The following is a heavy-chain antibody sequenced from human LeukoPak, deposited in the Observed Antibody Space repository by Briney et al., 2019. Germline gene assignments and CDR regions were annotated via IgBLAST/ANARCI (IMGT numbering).Heavy chain of an antibody. J-gene: IGHJ4*02. V-gene: IGHV3-72*01. CDR3: ARVTTLTDYYYDY. CDR1: GFTFSDHY. D-gene: IGHD4-17*01. CDR2: TRNKAKSHTT. Sequence: GGSLRLSCAASGFTFSDHYMDWVRQAPGKGLEWVGRTRNKAKSHTTEYAASVKGRFTISRDGSKSSLFLQMKSLKTEDTAVYYCARVTTLTDYYYDYWGQGTLVTVSS.